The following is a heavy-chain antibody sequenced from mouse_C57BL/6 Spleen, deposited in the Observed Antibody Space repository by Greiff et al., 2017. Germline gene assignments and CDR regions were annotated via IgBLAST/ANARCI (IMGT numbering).Heavy chain of an antibody. CDR2: IYPGDGDT. CDR1: GYAFSSYW. Sequence: QVQLQQSGAELVKPGASVKISCKASGYAFSSYWMNWVKQRPGKGLEWIGQIYPGDGDTNYNGKFKGKATLTADKSSSTAYMQLSSLTSEDSAFYCCAIYYCGSSPFAYWGQGTLVTVSA. J-gene: IGHJ3*01. D-gene: IGHD1-1*01. V-gene: IGHV1-80*01. CDR3: AIYYCGSSPFAY.